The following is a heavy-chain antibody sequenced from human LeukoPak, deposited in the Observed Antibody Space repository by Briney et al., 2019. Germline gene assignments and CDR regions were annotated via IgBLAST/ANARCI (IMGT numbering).Heavy chain of an antibody. J-gene: IGHJ4*02. CDR2: IYYSGST. CDR3: ARQLGYCSSTSCYADKVDY. CDR1: GGSISSSSYY. D-gene: IGHD2-2*01. Sequence: PSETLSVTCTVSGGSISSSSYYWGWIRQPPGKGLEWIGSIYYSGSTYYNPSLKSRVTISVDTSKNQFSLKLSSVTAADTAVYYCARQLGYCSSTSCYADKVDYWGQGTLVTVSS. V-gene: IGHV4-39*01.